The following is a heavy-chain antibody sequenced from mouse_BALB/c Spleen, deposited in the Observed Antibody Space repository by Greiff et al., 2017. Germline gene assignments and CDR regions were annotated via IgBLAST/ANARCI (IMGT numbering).Heavy chain of an antibody. J-gene: IGHJ4*01. CDR1: GFTFSSYG. CDR2: ISSGGSYT. V-gene: IGHV5-6*01. D-gene: IGHD2-10*02. CDR3: ARQYGNYDAMDY. Sequence: EVQVVESGGDLVKPGGSLKLSCAASGFTFSSYGMSWVRQTPDKRLEWVATISSGGSYTYYPDSVKGRFTISRDNAKNTLYLQMSSLKSEDTAMYYGARQYGNYDAMDYWGQGTSVTVSS.